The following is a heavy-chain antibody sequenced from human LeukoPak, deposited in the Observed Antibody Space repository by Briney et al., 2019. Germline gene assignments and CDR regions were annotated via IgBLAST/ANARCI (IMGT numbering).Heavy chain of an antibody. CDR2: MNHNNGNT. V-gene: IGHV1-8*01. CDR3: ARPTGRPSNYYSMDV. J-gene: IGHJ6*03. Sequence: ASVKVSCKASGYSFTGYDINWVRQATGQGLEWMGWMNHNNGNTGYAQRFQGRVTMTRDTATSTAYMELSSLKFEDTAVYYCARPTGRPSNYYSMDVWGKGTTVAVSS. D-gene: IGHD1-26*01. CDR1: GYSFTGYD.